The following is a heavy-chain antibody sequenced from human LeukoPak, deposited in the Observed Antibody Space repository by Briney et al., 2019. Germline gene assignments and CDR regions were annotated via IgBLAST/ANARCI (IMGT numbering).Heavy chain of an antibody. CDR2: ISGSGGST. CDR1: GFTFSSYE. Sequence: PGGSLRLSCAASGFTFSSYEMSWVRQAPGKGLEWVSVISGSGGSTDYADSVKGRFTISRDNSKNTLYLQMNSLRAEDTAVYYCAKMYNDNSPKRNHMRYWGQGTLVTVSS. J-gene: IGHJ4*02. V-gene: IGHV3-23*01. D-gene: IGHD3-9*01. CDR3: AKMYNDNSPKRNHMRY.